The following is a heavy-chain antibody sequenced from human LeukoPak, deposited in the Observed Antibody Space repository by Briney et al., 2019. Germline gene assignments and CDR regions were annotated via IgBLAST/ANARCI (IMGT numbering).Heavy chain of an antibody. CDR2: ISYDGSNK. CDR3: ARDPSYSGYDAPFDY. D-gene: IGHD5-12*01. Sequence: PGGSLRLSCAASGFTFSSYAMHWVRQAPGKGLEWVAVISYDGSNKYYADSVKGRFTISRDNSKNTLYLQMNSLRAEDTAVYYCARDPSYSGYDAPFDYWGQGTLDTVSS. V-gene: IGHV3-30-3*01. CDR1: GFTFSSYA. J-gene: IGHJ4*02.